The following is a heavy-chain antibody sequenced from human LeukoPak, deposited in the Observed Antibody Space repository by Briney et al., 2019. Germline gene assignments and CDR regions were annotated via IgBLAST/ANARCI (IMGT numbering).Heavy chain of an antibody. J-gene: IGHJ4*02. Sequence: PGGSLRLSCAASGFTFSSYSTNWVRQAPGKGLEWVSSISSSSSYIYYADSVKGRFTISRDNAKNSLYLQMNSLRAEDTAVYYCASDAGNWNDEGIDYWGQGTLVTVSS. CDR2: ISSSSSYI. CDR1: GFTFSSYS. D-gene: IGHD1-1*01. V-gene: IGHV3-21*01. CDR3: ASDAGNWNDEGIDY.